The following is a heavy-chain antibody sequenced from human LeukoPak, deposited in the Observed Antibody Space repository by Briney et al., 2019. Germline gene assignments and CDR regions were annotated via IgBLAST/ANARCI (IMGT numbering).Heavy chain of an antibody. CDR2: ISYDGSNK. CDR3: AKGDSGYYTFFDY. D-gene: IGHD3-22*01. V-gene: IGHV3-30*18. J-gene: IGHJ4*02. Sequence: GRSLRLSCAASGFTYSTYGMHWVRQAPGKGLEWVAVISYDGSNKYYADSVKGRFTISRDNSKNTLYLQMNSLRAEDTAVYYCAKGDSGYYTFFDYWGQGTLVTVSS. CDR1: GFTYSTYG.